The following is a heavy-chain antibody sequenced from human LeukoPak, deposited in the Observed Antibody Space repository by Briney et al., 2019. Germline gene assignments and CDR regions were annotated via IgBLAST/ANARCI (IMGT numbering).Heavy chain of an antibody. CDR2: INRDGSST. CDR3: AKDLWDYDSSGYYYY. J-gene: IGHJ4*02. V-gene: IGHV3-74*01. D-gene: IGHD3-22*01. Sequence: PGGSLRLSCAASGFNFSSYWMHWVRQVPGKGLVWFSHINRDGSSTSYADSVKGRFTISRDNAENTLYLQMNSLRAEDTAVYYCAKDLWDYDSSGYYYYWGQGTLVTVSS. CDR1: GFNFSSYW.